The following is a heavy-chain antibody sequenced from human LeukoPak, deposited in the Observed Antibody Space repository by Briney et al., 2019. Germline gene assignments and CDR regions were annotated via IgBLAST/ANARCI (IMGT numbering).Heavy chain of an antibody. V-gene: IGHV4-59*08. J-gene: IGHJ6*02. Sequence: PSETLSLTCTVSGDSISGFFWSWIRQPPGKGLEWIGYIHYNGNTNYNPSLKSRVTISVDTSRNQFSLKLTSVTAADTAVYYCARRFQDQTYYYFGMDVWGQGTTVTVSS. CDR3: ARRFQDQTYYYFGMDV. CDR2: IHYNGNT. CDR1: GDSISGFF. D-gene: IGHD2-21*01.